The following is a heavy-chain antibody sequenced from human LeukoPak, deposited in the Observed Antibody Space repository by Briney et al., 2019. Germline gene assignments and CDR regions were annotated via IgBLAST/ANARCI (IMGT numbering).Heavy chain of an antibody. CDR1: GGSISDYF. CDR2: IYSSGTT. CDR3: ARENSGSYREFDY. J-gene: IGHJ4*02. Sequence: PSETLSLTCTVSGGSISDYFWSWIRQPPGKGLEWIGNIYSSGTTTYNPSLTSRVTMSVDTSKDQFSLKLSSVTAADTAVFYCARENSGSYREFDYWGQGTLVTVSS. D-gene: IGHD1-26*01. V-gene: IGHV4-4*09.